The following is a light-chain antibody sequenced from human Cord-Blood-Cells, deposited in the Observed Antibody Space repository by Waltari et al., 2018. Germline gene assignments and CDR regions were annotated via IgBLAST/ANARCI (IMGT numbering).Light chain of an antibody. V-gene: IGLV2-14*01. CDR1: SSYVGVYNY. CDR2: DVS. Sequence: QSALTQPASVSGSPGQSITLSCTGTSSYVGVYNYVSWYQQHPGKAPKLMIYDVSNRPSGVSNRFSGSKSGNTASLTISGLQAEDEADYYCSSYTSSSTPVFGGGTKLTVL. J-gene: IGLJ3*02. CDR3: SSYTSSSTPV.